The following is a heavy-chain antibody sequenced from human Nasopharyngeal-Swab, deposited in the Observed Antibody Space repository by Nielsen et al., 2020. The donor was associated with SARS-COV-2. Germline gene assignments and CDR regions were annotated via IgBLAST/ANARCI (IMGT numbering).Heavy chain of an antibody. J-gene: IGHJ4*02. D-gene: IGHD1-20*01. CDR2: IKEDGSEK. Sequence: GGSLRLSCAASGFTFGNYWMSWVRQAPGKRLEWVANIKEDGSEKDYVDSVKGRFTISRDNIKNSLYLQMNSLRVEDTAVYFCARLPRNNWRIDSWGQGILVTVSS. CDR1: GFTFGNYW. CDR3: ARLPRNNWRIDS. V-gene: IGHV3-7*03.